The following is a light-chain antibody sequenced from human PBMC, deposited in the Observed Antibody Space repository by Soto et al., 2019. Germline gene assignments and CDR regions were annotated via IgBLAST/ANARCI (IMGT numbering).Light chain of an antibody. V-gene: IGLV2-8*01. CDR2: EVN. Sequence: QSVLTQPPSASGSPGQSVTISCTGTTSDVGGYNSVSWFQQHPGKAPKLMIYEVNKRPSGVPGRFSGSKSGNTASLTVSGLQAEDEAEYYCSSFAGSPVVFGGGTKLTVL. CDR1: TSDVGGYNS. CDR3: SSFAGSPVV. J-gene: IGLJ2*01.